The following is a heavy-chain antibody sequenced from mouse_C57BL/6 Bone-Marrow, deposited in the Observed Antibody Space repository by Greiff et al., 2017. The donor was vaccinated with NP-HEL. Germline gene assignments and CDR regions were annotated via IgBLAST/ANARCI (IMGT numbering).Heavy chain of an antibody. CDR3: ARGELGYFDD. V-gene: IGHV1-80*01. CDR1: GYAFSSYW. D-gene: IGHD4-1*01. CDR2: IYPGDGDT. J-gene: IGHJ2*01. Sequence: VKVVESGAELVKPGASVKISCKASGYAFSSYWMNWVKQRPGKGLEWIGQIYPGDGDTNYNGKFKGKATLTADKSSSTAYMQLSSLTSEDSAVYFCARGELGYFDDWGQGTTLTVSS.